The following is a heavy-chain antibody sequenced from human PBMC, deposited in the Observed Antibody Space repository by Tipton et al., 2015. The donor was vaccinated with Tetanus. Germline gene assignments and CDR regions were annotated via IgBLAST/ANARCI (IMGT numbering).Heavy chain of an antibody. CDR2: ISFSGTT. D-gene: IGHD3-22*01. V-gene: IGHV4-59*01. Sequence: TLSLTCTVSGGSISSYHWSWIRQPPGKGLEWIGYISFSGTTSYNFSLKGRVTISVDTSSEQFSLRLTSVTAADTAMYYCARFSYDSGGFYSYFDYWGRGTLVAVSS. CDR1: GGSISSYH. J-gene: IGHJ4*02. CDR3: ARFSYDSGGFYSYFDY.